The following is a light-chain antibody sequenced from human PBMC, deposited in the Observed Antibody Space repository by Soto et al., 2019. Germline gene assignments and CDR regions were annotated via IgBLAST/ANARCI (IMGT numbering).Light chain of an antibody. V-gene: IGKV1-12*01. Sequence: IQMTQSPPPAAASVGDRVRITCRARQDIGAWLAWYHHKPGEATKLLVYAAFTFQSGVPSMFSGSESCTEFTLTIHSLQTEDFSTYYCQQGYSVRVTGAGGTKLDIK. CDR3: QQGYSVRVT. CDR2: AAF. CDR1: QDIGAW. J-gene: IGKJ4*01.